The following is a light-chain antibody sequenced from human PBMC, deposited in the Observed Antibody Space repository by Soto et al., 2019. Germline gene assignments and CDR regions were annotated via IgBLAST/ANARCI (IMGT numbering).Light chain of an antibody. J-gene: IGKJ3*01. CDR1: QDISNY. CDR2: DAS. Sequence: DIQMTQSPSSLSASVGDRVTITCQASQDISNYLNWYQQKPGKAPKLLIYDASNLETGVPSRFSGSGSGTDFTFTISSLQPEDIATDYCQQYDNPPPFTFGPGTKVDIK. V-gene: IGKV1-33*01. CDR3: QQYDNPPPFT.